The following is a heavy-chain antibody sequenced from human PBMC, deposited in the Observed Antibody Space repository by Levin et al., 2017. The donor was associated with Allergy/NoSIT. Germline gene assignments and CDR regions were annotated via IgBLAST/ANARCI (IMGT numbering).Heavy chain of an antibody. CDR1: GFTFSSYW. Sequence: GGSLRLSCAASGFTFSSYWMSWVRQAPGKGLEWVANIKQDGSEKYYVDSVKGRFTISRDNAKNSLYLQMNSLRAEDTAVYYCAREVTGTWIQLGWFDPWGQGTLVTVSS. J-gene: IGHJ5*02. CDR3: AREVTGTWIQLGWFDP. CDR2: IKQDGSEK. D-gene: IGHD5-18*01. V-gene: IGHV3-7*01.